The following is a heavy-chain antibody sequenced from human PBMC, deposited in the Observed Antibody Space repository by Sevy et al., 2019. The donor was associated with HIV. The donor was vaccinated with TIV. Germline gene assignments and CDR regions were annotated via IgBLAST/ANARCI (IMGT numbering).Heavy chain of an antibody. Sequence: GGSLRLSCAASGFNFSSYAMHWVRQAPGKGLEWVAVISYAGSSKYYGDSVKGRFTISRDNSKNTLFLQIDSLRAEDTPVYYCAKESGSYYDFWSGHDAFDIWGQGTMVTVSS. V-gene: IGHV3-30*18. D-gene: IGHD3-3*01. J-gene: IGHJ3*02. CDR3: AKESGSYYDFWSGHDAFDI. CDR2: ISYAGSSK. CDR1: GFNFSSYA.